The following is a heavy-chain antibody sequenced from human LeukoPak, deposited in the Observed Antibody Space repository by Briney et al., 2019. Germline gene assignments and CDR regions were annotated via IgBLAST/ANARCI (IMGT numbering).Heavy chain of an antibody. CDR3: AILEAGRVDY. D-gene: IGHD6-19*01. Sequence: SETLSLTCTVSGGSISSSSYYWGWIRQPPGKGLEWIGSIYYSGSTYYNPSLKSRVTISVDTSKNQFSLKLSSVTAADTAVYYCAILEAGRVDYWGQGTLVTVSS. CDR1: GGSISSSSYY. CDR2: IYYSGST. J-gene: IGHJ4*02. V-gene: IGHV4-39*01.